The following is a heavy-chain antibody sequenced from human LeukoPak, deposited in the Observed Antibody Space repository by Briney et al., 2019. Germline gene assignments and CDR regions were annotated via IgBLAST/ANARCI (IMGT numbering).Heavy chain of an antibody. CDR2: IYHSGST. Sequence: SETLSLTCTVSGYSISSGYYWGWIRQPPGKGLEWIGSIYHSGSTYYNPSLKSRVTISVDTSKNQFSLKLSSVTAADTAVYYCARVGYSYGIDAFDIWGQGTMVTVSS. D-gene: IGHD5-18*01. CDR1: GYSISSGYY. J-gene: IGHJ3*02. V-gene: IGHV4-38-2*02. CDR3: ARVGYSYGIDAFDI.